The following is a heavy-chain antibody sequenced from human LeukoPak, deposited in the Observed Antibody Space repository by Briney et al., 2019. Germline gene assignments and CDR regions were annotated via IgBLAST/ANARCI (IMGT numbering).Heavy chain of an antibody. D-gene: IGHD6-13*01. CDR1: GLTFAGYA. Sequence: GGSLGSSFPAPGLTFAGYAMSWVGQPPGKGLDWVSSFSGVSEDTYYADTVKGRFTISRDNSKTTLYLQMHSLRAEDTAVYYCARTIAQYSNSWLYFYYGLDVWGQGTTVTVSS. V-gene: IGHV3-23*01. J-gene: IGHJ6*02. CDR3: ARTIAQYSNSWLYFYYGLDV. CDR2: FSGVSEDT.